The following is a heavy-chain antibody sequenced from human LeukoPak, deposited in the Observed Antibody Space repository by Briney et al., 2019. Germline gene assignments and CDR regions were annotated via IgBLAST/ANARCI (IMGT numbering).Heavy chain of an antibody. D-gene: IGHD6-6*01. CDR2: VSNRGGA. Sequence: SETLSLTCSVSGVSLSDSYWSWIRQSPGKAMEWIGYVSNRGGASYNPSLKGRVTISPDTSKNQFSLKLNSVTAADTAVYYCATNALLVPSTFDSWGRGTLVTVSP. CDR3: ATNALLVPSTFDS. J-gene: IGHJ4*02. CDR1: GVSLSDSY. V-gene: IGHV4-4*08.